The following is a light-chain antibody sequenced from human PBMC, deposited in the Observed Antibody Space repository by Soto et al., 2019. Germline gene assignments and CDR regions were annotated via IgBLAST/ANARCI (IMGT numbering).Light chain of an antibody. Sequence: QPVLTQPASVSESPGQSITISCTGTSSDVGGYNYVSWYQEIPGKAPKLIIYEVTKRPSGVSNRFSGSKSGSTASLTISGLQAEDEADYYCTSFTSSNTWVFGGGTKLTVL. V-gene: IGLV2-14*01. J-gene: IGLJ2*01. CDR3: TSFTSSNTWV. CDR1: SSDVGGYNY. CDR2: EVT.